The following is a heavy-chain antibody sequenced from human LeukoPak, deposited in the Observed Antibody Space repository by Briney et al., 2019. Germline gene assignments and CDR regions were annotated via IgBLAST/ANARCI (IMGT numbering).Heavy chain of an antibody. V-gene: IGHV4-31*03. CDR1: GGSISSGGSF. J-gene: IGHJ4*02. CDR3: ARSRGGNWSALDY. D-gene: IGHD4-23*01. CDR2: IYYSGST. Sequence: SETLSLTCTVSGGSISSGGSFWIWIRQHPGKGLEWIGYIYYSGSTYYNPSLKSRVTISVDTSKNQFSLKLSSVTAADTAVYYCARSRGGNWSALDYWGQGTLVTVSS.